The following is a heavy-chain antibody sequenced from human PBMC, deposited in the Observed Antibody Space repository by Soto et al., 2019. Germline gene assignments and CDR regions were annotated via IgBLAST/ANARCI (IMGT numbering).Heavy chain of an antibody. Sequence: QVQLQQWGAGLLKPSETLSLTCAVYGGSFSGYYWSWIRQPPGKGLEWIGEINHSGSTNYNPSLKSRVTISEDTSKNQFSLKLSSVTAADTAVYYCARGGRGYCSGGSCYYPYYYGMDVWGQGTTVTVSS. CDR2: INHSGST. V-gene: IGHV4-34*01. J-gene: IGHJ6*02. CDR3: ARGGRGYCSGGSCYYPYYYGMDV. D-gene: IGHD2-15*01. CDR1: GGSFSGYY.